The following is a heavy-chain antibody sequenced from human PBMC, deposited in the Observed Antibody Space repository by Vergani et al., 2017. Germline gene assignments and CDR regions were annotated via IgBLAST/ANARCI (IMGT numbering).Heavy chain of an antibody. D-gene: IGHD2-15*01. Sequence: EVQLLESGGGLVQPGGSLRLSCSASGFSFNSYWMHWVRQVPGKGLLWVSRIKSDGSITAYADSVKGRFTISRDNAQNTLYLQMNSLRVEDTGVYYCARARCSETCYMSNWLDSWGQGTLVTVSS. J-gene: IGHJ5*01. CDR3: ARARCSETCYMSNWLDS. CDR1: GFSFNSYW. V-gene: IGHV3-74*03. CDR2: IKSDGSIT.